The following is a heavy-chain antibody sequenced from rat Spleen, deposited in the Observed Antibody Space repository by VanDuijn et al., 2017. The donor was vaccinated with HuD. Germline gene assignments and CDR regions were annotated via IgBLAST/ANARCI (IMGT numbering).Heavy chain of an antibody. CDR1: GFTFSNYD. Sequence: EVQLMESGGGLVQPGRSLKLSCAASGFTFSNYDMAWVRQAPTKGLEWVATISYDGSRTYYRDSVKGRFTISRDDAKSTLYLQMNSLRSDDTATYYCTRDGHWFAYWGQGTLVTVSS. V-gene: IGHV5-29*01. CDR2: ISYDGSRT. J-gene: IGHJ3*01. CDR3: TRDGHWFAY. D-gene: IGHD1-12*02.